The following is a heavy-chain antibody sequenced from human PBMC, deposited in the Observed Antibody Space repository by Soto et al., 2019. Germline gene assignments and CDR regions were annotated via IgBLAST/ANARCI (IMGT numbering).Heavy chain of an antibody. CDR1: GFTFTFYW. J-gene: IGHJ6*02. CDR2: INQDGSEK. CDR3: ARVRRRDWEMLQMVTYFYYGMDV. V-gene: IGHV3-7*01. D-gene: IGHD1-26*01. Sequence: EVQLVESGGGLVQPRGSLRLSCAVSGFTFTFYWMAWVRQAPGKGLEWVANINQDGSEKYYVDSVKGRFTISRDDDKNSLYLQMNGLGAEDTAVYYCARVRRRDWEMLQMVTYFYYGMDVWGQGTTVTVSS.